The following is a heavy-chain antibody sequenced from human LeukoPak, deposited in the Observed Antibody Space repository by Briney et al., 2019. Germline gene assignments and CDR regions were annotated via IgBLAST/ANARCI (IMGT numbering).Heavy chain of an antibody. CDR3: ARGFKGQQLANYFDY. J-gene: IGHJ4*02. Sequence: ASVKVSCTASGYTFTGYYTHWVRQAPGQGLEWMGRINPNSGGTNYAQKFQGRVTMTRDTSISTAYMELSRLRSDDTAVYYCARGFKGQQLANYFDYWGQGTLVTVSS. V-gene: IGHV1-2*06. CDR1: GYTFTGYY. CDR2: INPNSGGT. D-gene: IGHD6-13*01.